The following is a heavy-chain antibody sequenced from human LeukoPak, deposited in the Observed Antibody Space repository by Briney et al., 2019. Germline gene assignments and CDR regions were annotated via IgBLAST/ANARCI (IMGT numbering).Heavy chain of an antibody. CDR2: IYPNTGVT. CDR1: GYTFTGYY. D-gene: IGHD4-17*01. Sequence: GASVKVSRKASGYTFTGYYMHWVRQAPGQGLEWMGWIYPNTGVTNYAQKFQGRVTLTRDTSIITAYMELTRLRSDDTAMYYCARDRTTVTTGYYGTDVWGQGTTLTVSS. J-gene: IGHJ6*02. V-gene: IGHV1-2*02. CDR3: ARDRTTVTTGYYGTDV.